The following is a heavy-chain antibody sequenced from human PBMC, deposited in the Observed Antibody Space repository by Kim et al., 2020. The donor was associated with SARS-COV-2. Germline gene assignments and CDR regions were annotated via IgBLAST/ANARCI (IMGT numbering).Heavy chain of an antibody. V-gene: IGHV3-23*01. Sequence: GGSLRLSCAGSGFSFSNYALSWVRQTPGKGLEWVSAISNSGSPTYYADSVKGRFTISRDNSKNTLYLQMNGLRAEDTAIYYCVKDRDTSMSSIYFDSWGQGTPVTVSS. CDR2: ISNSGSPT. D-gene: IGHD5-18*01. CDR3: VKDRDTSMSSIYFDS. J-gene: IGHJ4*02. CDR1: GFSFSNYA.